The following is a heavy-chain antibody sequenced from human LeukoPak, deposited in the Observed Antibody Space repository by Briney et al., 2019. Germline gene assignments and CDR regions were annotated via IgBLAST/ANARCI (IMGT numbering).Heavy chain of an antibody. V-gene: IGHV4-39*02. CDR3: AREIGSGSYWYYYGMDV. J-gene: IGHJ6*02. Sequence: SETLSLTCTVSGGSISSSSFYWGWIRQPPGKGLEWIGSIYYSGSTYYNPSLKSRVTISADTSKNQFSLKLNSVTTADTAVYYCAREIGSGSYWYYYGMDVWGQGTTVTVSS. CDR1: GGSISSSSFY. CDR2: IYYSGST. D-gene: IGHD3-10*01.